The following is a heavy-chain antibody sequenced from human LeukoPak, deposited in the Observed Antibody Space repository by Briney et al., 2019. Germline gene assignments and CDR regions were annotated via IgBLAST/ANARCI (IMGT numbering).Heavy chain of an antibody. J-gene: IGHJ6*03. CDR1: GGTFSSYS. CDR3: ASEGNYDSSGYSRYNYYYMDV. Sequence: SVKVSCKGSGGTFSSYSISWVRQAPGQGLEWMGGIIPAFGTAHYAQKFQGRVTFTMDESTTTAYMELRSLRSEDTAVYYCASEGNYDSSGYSRYNYYYMDVWGKGTAVTVSS. D-gene: IGHD3-22*01. V-gene: IGHV1-69*05. CDR2: IIPAFGTA.